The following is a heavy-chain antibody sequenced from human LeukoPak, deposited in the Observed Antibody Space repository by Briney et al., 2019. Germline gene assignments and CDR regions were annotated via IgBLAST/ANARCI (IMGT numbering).Heavy chain of an antibody. D-gene: IGHD3-9*01. J-gene: IGHJ4*02. V-gene: IGHV3-23*01. CDR2: ISGSGGST. CDR1: GFTFSSYA. Sequence: GGSLRLSCAASGFTFSSYAMSWVRQAPGKGLEWVSAISGSGGSTYYADSVKGRFTISRGNSKNTLYLQMNSLRAEDTAVYYCAKEGNDILTGYYMRAPNYFDYWGQGTLVTVSS. CDR3: AKEGNDILTGYYMRAPNYFDY.